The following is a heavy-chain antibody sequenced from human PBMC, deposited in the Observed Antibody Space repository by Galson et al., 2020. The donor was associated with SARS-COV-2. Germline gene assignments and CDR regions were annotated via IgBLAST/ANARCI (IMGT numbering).Heavy chain of an antibody. CDR1: GGSISSYY. Sequence: PSETLSLTCTVSGGSISSYYWNWIRQSPGKGLEWIGYIHYSGSPNYNPSLKSRVTISVDTSKNQFSLRLKSVTAADTAVYYCAREGSGGYTPFDYWGQGTLVTVSS. D-gene: IGHD3-10*01. J-gene: IGHJ4*02. CDR2: IHYSGSP. V-gene: IGHV4-59*01. CDR3: AREGSGGYTPFDY.